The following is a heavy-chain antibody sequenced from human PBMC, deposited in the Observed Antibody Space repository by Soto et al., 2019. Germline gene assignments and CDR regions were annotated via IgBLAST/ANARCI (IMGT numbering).Heavy chain of an antibody. Sequence: EVQLVESGGGLVQPGGSLRLPCEASGFTFGSYSMNWVRQAPGRGLEWVSYFSSSSSTIYYADSVKGRFTISRDNAKNSLYLQMNSLRAEDTAVYYCAREGYSGYDFSSCSGGSCYSYFDYWGQGTLVTVSS. CDR1: GFTFGSYS. D-gene: IGHD2-15*01. CDR2: FSSSSSTI. J-gene: IGHJ4*02. V-gene: IGHV3-48*01. CDR3: AREGYSGYDFSSCSGGSCYSYFDY.